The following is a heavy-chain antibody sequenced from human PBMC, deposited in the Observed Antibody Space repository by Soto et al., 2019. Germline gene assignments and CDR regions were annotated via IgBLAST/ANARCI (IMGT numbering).Heavy chain of an antibody. J-gene: IGHJ5*02. V-gene: IGHV3-33*01. CDR3: ARDGNCSSTSCYHNWFDP. CDR2: IWYDGSNK. D-gene: IGHD2-2*01. Sequence: GGSLRLSCAASGFTFSSYGMPWVRQAPGKGLEWVAVIWYDGSNKYYADSVKGRFTISRDNSKNTLYLQMNTLRAEDTAVYYCARDGNCSSTSCYHNWFDPWGQGT. CDR1: GFTFSSYG.